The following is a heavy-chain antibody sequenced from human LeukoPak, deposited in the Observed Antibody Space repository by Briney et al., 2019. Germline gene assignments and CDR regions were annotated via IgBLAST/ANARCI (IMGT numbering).Heavy chain of an antibody. CDR1: GFTFSSYA. V-gene: IGHV3-21*01. Sequence: PGGSLRLSCAASGFTFSSYAMSWVRQAPGKGLEWVSSISSSSSYIYYADSVKGRFTISRDNAKNSLYLQMNSLRAEDTAVYYCAREYCSSTSCYLSDYYYGMDVWGKGTTVTVSS. J-gene: IGHJ6*04. CDR2: ISSSSSYI. D-gene: IGHD2-2*01. CDR3: AREYCSSTSCYLSDYYYGMDV.